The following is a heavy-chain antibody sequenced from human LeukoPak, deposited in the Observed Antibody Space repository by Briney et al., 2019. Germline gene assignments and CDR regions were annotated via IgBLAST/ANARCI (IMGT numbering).Heavy chain of an antibody. CDR2: IYYSGST. CDR1: GGSISSGGYY. Sequence: SENLSLTCTVSGGSISSGGYYWSWIRQHPGKGLEWIGYIYYSGSTYYNPSLKSRVTISVDTSKNQFSLKLSSVTAADTAVYYCARDRGPYSGYDSYYFDYWGQGTLVTVSS. V-gene: IGHV4-31*03. D-gene: IGHD5-12*01. CDR3: ARDRGPYSGYDSYYFDY. J-gene: IGHJ4*02.